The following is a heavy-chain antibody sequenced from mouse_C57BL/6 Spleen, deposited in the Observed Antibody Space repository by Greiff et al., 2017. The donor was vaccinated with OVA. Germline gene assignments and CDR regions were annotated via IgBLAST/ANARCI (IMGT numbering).Heavy chain of an antibody. CDR1: GFTFSNYW. CDR2: IRLKSDNYAT. V-gene: IGHV6-3*01. D-gene: IGHD2-3*01. Sequence: DVMLVESGGGLVQPGGSMKLSCVASGFTFSNYWMNWVRQSPEKGLEWVAQIRLKSDNYATHYAESVKGRFTISRDDSKSSVYLQMNNLRAEDTGIYYCTGGDGYSFAYWGQGTLVTVSA. CDR3: TGGDGYSFAY. J-gene: IGHJ3*01.